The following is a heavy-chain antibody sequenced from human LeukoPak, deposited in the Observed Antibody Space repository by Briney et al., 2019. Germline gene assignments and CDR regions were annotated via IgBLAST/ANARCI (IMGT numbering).Heavy chain of an antibody. J-gene: IGHJ3*02. D-gene: IGHD3-9*01. CDR1: GYTFTSYG. CDR2: ISAYNGNT. V-gene: IGHV1-18*01. CDR3: ARGVEYYDILTGYYPHAFDI. Sequence: ASVKVSCKASGYTFTSYGISWVRQAPGQGLEWMGWISAYNGNTNYAQKLQGRVTMTTDTSTSTAYMELRSLRSDDTAVYYCARGVEYYDILTGYYPHAFDIWGQGTMVTVSS.